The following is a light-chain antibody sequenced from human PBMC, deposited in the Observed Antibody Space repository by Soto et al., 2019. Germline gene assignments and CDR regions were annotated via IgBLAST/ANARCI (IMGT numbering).Light chain of an antibody. CDR1: SSDVGGYDY. Sequence: QSVLTQPAAVYVSPVHSITISYPGTSSDVGGYDYVSWYQQLPGKAPKLLIYDVNNRPSGVSHRFSGSKSGNTASLTISGLQAEDEDDYYCSSYTGSSTFVFGTGTKVTVL. V-gene: IGLV2-14*01. J-gene: IGLJ1*01. CDR3: SSYTGSSTFV. CDR2: DVN.